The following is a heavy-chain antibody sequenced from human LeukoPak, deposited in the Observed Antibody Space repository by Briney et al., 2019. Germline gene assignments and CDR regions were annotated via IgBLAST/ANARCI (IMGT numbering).Heavy chain of an antibody. J-gene: IGHJ3*02. CDR1: GFTFSSYS. CDR2: ISSSSSYI. V-gene: IGHV3-21*01. Sequence: GGSLRLSCAASGFTFSSYSMNWVRQAPGKGLEWVSSISSSSSYIYYADSVKGRFTISRDNAKNSLSLQMNSLRDDDTAVYYCAREGYYGAFDIWGQGTMVTASS. CDR3: AREGYYGAFDI. D-gene: IGHD3-10*01.